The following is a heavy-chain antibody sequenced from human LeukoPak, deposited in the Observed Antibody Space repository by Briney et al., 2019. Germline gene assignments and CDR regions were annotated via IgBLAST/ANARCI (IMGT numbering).Heavy chain of an antibody. CDR1: GFTFSGSA. Sequence: GGSLRLSCAASGFTFSGSAMHWVRQAYGKGLEWVGRIRNRANSYATSYDVSVKGRFTISRDDSKSTVYLQMNSLRAEDTAVYYCANSPTYCSSTSCYINYWGQGTLVTVSS. D-gene: IGHD2-2*02. V-gene: IGHV3-73*01. CDR2: IRNRANSYAT. J-gene: IGHJ4*02. CDR3: ANSPTYCSSTSCYINY.